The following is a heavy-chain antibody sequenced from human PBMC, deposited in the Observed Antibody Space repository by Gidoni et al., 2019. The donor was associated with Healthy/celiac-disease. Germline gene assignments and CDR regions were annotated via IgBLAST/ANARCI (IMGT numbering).Heavy chain of an antibody. D-gene: IGHD6-6*01. V-gene: IGHV3-23*01. CDR2: ISGSGGST. CDR1: GFPFSSYA. CDR3: ANDKYSSSSPGEFDY. J-gene: IGHJ4*02. Sequence: EVQLLESGGGLVQPGGSLILSCAASGFPFSSYAMSWVRQAPGKGLEWVSAISGSGGSTYYADSVKGRFTISRDNSKNTLYLQMNSLRAEDTAVYYCANDKYSSSSPGEFDYWGQGTLVTVSS.